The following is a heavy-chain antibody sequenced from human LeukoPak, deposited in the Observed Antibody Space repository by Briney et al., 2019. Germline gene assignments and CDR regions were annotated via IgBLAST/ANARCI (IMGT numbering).Heavy chain of an antibody. CDR2: INHSGST. CDR3: ARRGTYYYDSSGYYPFRY. J-gene: IGHJ4*02. D-gene: IGHD3-22*01. Sequence: SDTLALICAVYGGSFSGYYWSWIRQPPGKGLEWSGEINHSGSTNYTPSLKSRVTISVDTSKNQFSLKLSSVTAADTAVYYCARRGTYYYDSSGYYPFRYWGQGTLVTVSS. V-gene: IGHV4-34*01. CDR1: GGSFSGYY.